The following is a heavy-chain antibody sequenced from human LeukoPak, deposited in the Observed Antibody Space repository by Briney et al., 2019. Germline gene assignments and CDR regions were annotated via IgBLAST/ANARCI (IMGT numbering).Heavy chain of an antibody. V-gene: IGHV1-24*01. CDR3: ATSRTPIVGATTPYCFDY. CDR1: GYTLTELS. CDR2: FDPEDGET. Sequence: GASVKVSCKVSGYTLTELSMHWVRQAPGKGLEWMGGFDPEDGETIYAQKFQGRVTMTEDTSTDTAYMELSSLRSEDTAVYYCATSRTPIVGATTPYCFDYWGQGTLVTVSS. J-gene: IGHJ4*02. D-gene: IGHD1-26*01.